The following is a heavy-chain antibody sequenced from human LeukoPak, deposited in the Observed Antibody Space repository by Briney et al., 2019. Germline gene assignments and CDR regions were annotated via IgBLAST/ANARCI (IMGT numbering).Heavy chain of an antibody. Sequence: GGSLRLSCAASGIAFSSYAMSWVRQAPGKGLEWVSGISGAGTTTYYADSVKGRFTISRDNSENTLSLQMNSLRAEDTALYYCAKGSDYGDYIFNCWGQGTLVTVSS. CDR3: AKGSDYGDYIFNC. CDR2: ISGAGTTT. CDR1: GIAFSSYA. J-gene: IGHJ4*02. D-gene: IGHD4-17*01. V-gene: IGHV3-23*01.